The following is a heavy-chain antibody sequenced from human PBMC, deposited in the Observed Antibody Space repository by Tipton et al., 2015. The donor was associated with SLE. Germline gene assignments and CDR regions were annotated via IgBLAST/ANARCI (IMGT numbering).Heavy chain of an antibody. J-gene: IGHJ3*02. D-gene: IGHD1/OR15-1a*01. CDR2: IHHSGIT. V-gene: IGHV4-30-2*01. CDR1: GDSISSGAYC. Sequence: TLSLTCAVSGDSISSGAYCWSWLRQPPGKGLEWIGYIHHSGITHYNPSLKSRVTISVDRSKNQFSLNLSSVTAADTAVYYCARAYGTTAFDIWGQGTMVTVSS. CDR3: ARAYGTTAFDI.